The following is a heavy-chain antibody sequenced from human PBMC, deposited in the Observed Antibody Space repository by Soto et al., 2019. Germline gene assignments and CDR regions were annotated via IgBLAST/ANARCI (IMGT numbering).Heavy chain of an antibody. J-gene: IGHJ6*02. Sequence: QVQLQESGPGLVKPSETLSLTCTVSGGSISSYYWSWIRQPPGKGLEWIGYIYYSGSTNYNPSLKSRVTISVDTSKNQFSLKLSSVTAADTAVYYCARSIFSGYCYYYYGMDVWGQGTTVTVSS. CDR3: ARSIFSGYCYYYYGMDV. D-gene: IGHD3-9*01. CDR1: GGSISSYY. V-gene: IGHV4-59*01. CDR2: IYYSGST.